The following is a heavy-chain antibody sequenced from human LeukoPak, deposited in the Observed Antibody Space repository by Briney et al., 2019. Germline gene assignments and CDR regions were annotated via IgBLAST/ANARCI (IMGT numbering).Heavy chain of an antibody. CDR3: ARSRFYFDY. CDR2: IQHDGSDQ. V-gene: IGHV3-7*01. CDR1: GFRSYW. Sequence: GGSLRLSCAASGFRSYWMTWLRQAPGKGLEWVANIQHDGSDQYYEDSVKGRFTISRDNAKNSLYLQLNSLRAEDTAVYYCARSRFYFDYWGQGTLVTVSS. J-gene: IGHJ4*02.